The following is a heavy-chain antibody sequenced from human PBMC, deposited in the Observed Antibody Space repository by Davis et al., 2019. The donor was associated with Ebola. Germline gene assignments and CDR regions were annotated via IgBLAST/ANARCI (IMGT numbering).Heavy chain of an antibody. V-gene: IGHV4-39*07. CDR1: GDSISGRDYC. CDR2: IWYRGES. J-gene: IGHJ4*02. Sequence: PSETLSLTCSVSGDSISGRDYCWAWLRQSPGKGLEWIASIWYRGESYYNPSLKSRVTISRDTSNNQFSLTLTSVTAADTAVYHCARNPPALYYFDWWGQGILVTVSS. CDR3: ARNPPALYYFDW.